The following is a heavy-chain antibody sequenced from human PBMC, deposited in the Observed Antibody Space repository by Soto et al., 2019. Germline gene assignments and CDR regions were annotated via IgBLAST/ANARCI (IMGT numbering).Heavy chain of an antibody. J-gene: IGHJ3*02. CDR3: ARCVLGVGDAFAI. CDR1: GFTFSDYY. Sequence: QVQLVESGGGLVKPGGSLRLSCAASGFTFSDYYMVWVRQAPGKGLEWISYISNGGATVYYADSVKGRFTISRDNGKNSMFLQMNRLTADDTAVYYCARCVLGVGDAFAIWGRGTTVTVSS. CDR2: ISNGGATV. V-gene: IGHV3-11*01. D-gene: IGHD2-8*01.